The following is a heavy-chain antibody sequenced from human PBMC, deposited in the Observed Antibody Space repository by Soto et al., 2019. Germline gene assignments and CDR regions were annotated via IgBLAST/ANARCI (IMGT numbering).Heavy chain of an antibody. Sequence: GESLKISCKGSGYSFTSYWIGWVRQMPGKGLEWMGIIYPGDSDTRYSPSFQGQVTISADKSISTAYLQWSSLKASDTAMYYCARSVSVVVVAATSRAFDIWGQGTMVTVSS. CDR1: GYSFTSYW. D-gene: IGHD2-15*01. J-gene: IGHJ3*02. CDR2: IYPGDSDT. CDR3: ARSVSVVVVAATSRAFDI. V-gene: IGHV5-51*01.